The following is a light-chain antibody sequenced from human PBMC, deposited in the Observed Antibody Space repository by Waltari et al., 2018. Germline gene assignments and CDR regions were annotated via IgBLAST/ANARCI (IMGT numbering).Light chain of an antibody. CDR2: GAS. J-gene: IGKJ1*01. Sequence: EIVLPQPPGPLPLSPGERAPLSCRASQSVRGSLAWYQQKAGQAPRLLIYGASSRATGIPDRFSGSGSGTDFSLTISRLEPEDFAVYYCQHYVRLPATFGQGTKVEIK. V-gene: IGKV3-20*01. CDR1: QSVRGS. CDR3: QHYVRLPAT.